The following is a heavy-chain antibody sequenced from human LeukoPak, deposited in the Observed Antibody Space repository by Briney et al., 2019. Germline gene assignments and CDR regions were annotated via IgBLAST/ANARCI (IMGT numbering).Heavy chain of an antibody. V-gene: IGHV4-28*01. CDR2: IYYSGNT. D-gene: IGHD6-19*01. CDR1: GYSISSNNW. CDR3: ARNQAVAANRGAFDI. Sequence: SEALSLTCAVSGYSISSNNWWAWIRQPPGKGLEWIGYIYYSGNTYYNPYNPSLTSRVTMSVDTSKNQFSLKLDSVTEIDTAMYYCARNQAVAANRGAFDIWGQGTMVTVSS. J-gene: IGHJ3*02.